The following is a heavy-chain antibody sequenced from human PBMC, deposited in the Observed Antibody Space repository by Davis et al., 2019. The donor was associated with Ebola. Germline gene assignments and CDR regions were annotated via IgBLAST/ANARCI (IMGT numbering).Heavy chain of an antibody. Sequence: GESLKISCAASGFTFSSYAMSWVRQAPGKGLEWVSAISGSGGSTYYADSVKGRFTISRDNSQNTLYLQMNSLRAEDTAVYYCARDPSGGYLTLSNRAFDYWGQGTLVTVSS. V-gene: IGHV3-23*01. CDR2: ISGSGGST. D-gene: IGHD3-22*01. CDR3: ARDPSGGYLTLSNRAFDY. CDR1: GFTFSSYA. J-gene: IGHJ4*02.